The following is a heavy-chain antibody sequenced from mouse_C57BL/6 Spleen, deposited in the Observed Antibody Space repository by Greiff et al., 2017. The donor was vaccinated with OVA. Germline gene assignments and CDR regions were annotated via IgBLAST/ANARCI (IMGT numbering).Heavy chain of an antibody. CDR1: GFTFSSYA. V-gene: IGHV5-4*01. CDR3: ARDRDPYGTYFDY. D-gene: IGHD1-1*01. Sequence: DVHLVESGGGLVKPGGSLKLSCAASGFTFSSYAMSWVRQTPEKRLEWVATISDGGSYTYYPDNVKGRFTISRDNAKNNLYLQMSHLKSEDTAMYYCARDRDPYGTYFDYWGQGTTLTVSS. CDR2: ISDGGSYT. J-gene: IGHJ2*01.